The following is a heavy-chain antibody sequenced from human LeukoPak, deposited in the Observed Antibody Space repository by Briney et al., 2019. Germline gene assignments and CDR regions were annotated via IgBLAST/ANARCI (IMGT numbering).Heavy chain of an antibody. CDR1: GFMFSGYA. CDR2: MKQDGSEK. Sequence: RGSPRLSCSASGFMFSGYARHWVRQAPGKGLEWVANMKQDGSEKYYVDSVKGRFTISRDNAKNSLYLQMNSLRADDTAVYYCARSLAAGFDIWGQGTMVTVSS. J-gene: IGHJ3*02. CDR3: ARSLAAGFDI. V-gene: IGHV3-7*04. D-gene: IGHD6-25*01.